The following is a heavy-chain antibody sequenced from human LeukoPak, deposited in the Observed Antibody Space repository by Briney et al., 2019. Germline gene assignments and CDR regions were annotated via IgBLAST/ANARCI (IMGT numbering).Heavy chain of an antibody. Sequence: GGSLRLSCTASGFTFSTYGMHWGRQAPGKGLEWVAFIRYDGSDKYYADSVKGRFTISRDNSKNTVWLQMNTLRPEDTAVYYCATRPPITTYYYMDVWGTGTTVTVAS. CDR2: IRYDGSDK. CDR3: ATRPPITTYYYMDV. D-gene: IGHD1-20*01. V-gene: IGHV3-30*02. J-gene: IGHJ6*03. CDR1: GFTFSTYG.